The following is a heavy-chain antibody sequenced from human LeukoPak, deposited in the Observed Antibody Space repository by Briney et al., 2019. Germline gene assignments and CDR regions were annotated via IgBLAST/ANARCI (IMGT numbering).Heavy chain of an antibody. J-gene: IGHJ4*02. CDR3: ARGRGSGWYVDY. CDR2: IWYDGSNK. V-gene: IGHV3-33*01. CDR1: GFTFSTYG. D-gene: IGHD6-19*01. Sequence: PGGSLRLSCAASGFTFSTYGLHWVRQAPGKGLEWVALIWYDGSNKYYADSVKGRFTISRDNARNLLYLQMNSLRAEDTAVYYCARGRGSGWYVDYWGQGTLVTVSS.